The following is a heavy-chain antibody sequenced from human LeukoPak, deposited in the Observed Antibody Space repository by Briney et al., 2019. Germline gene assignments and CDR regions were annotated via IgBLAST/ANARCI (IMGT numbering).Heavy chain of an antibody. CDR2: ISSKGYGGTT. CDR3: TRNYAKYYDFWSGYSSGPFDY. J-gene: IGHJ4*02. Sequence: PGGSLRLSCTASGFTFGDYAMSWVRQAPGKGLEWVGFISSKGYGGTTEYAASVKGRFTISRDDSKSIAYLQMNSLKTEDTAVYYYTRNYAKYYDFWSGYSSGPFDYWGQGTLVTVSS. CDR1: GFTFGDYA. V-gene: IGHV3-49*04. D-gene: IGHD3-3*01.